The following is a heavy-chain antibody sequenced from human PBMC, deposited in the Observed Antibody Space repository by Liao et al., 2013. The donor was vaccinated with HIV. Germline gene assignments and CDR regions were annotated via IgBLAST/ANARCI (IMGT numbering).Heavy chain of an antibody. CDR1: GGSFSGYY. J-gene: IGHJ5*02. CDR3: ARSMLLRPNWFDP. Sequence: QVQLQQWGAGLLKPSETLSLTCAVYGGSFSGYYWSWIRQPPGKGLEWIGEINHSGSTNYNPTLKSRVTISVDTSKNQFSLQLSSLTAADTAVYYCARSMLLRPNWFDPWGQGTLVTVSS. V-gene: IGHV4-34*01. CDR2: INHSGST. D-gene: IGHD2-15*01.